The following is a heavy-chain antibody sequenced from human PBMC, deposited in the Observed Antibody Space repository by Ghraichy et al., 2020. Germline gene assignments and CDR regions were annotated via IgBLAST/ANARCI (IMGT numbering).Heavy chain of an antibody. CDR1: GFTFSSYS. J-gene: IGHJ5*02. CDR2: ISSSSSYI. V-gene: IGHV3-21*01. Sequence: GGSLRLSCAASGFTFSSYSMNWVRQAPGKGLEWVSSISSSSSYIYYADSVKGRFTISRDNAKNSLYLQMNSLRAEDTAVYYCARAATAGWYNWFDPWGQGTLVTVSS. D-gene: IGHD2-15*01. CDR3: ARAATAGWYNWFDP.